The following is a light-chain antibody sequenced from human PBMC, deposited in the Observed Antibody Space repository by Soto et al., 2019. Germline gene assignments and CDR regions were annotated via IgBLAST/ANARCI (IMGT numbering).Light chain of an antibody. Sequence: QSALTQPASVSGSPGQSITISCTGTSSDIGAYNYVSWYQQHPGTAPKLMIYEVSNRPSGVSNRFSGSKSGNTASLTISGLQAADEANYYCFSYTSRALWVFGGGTKLTVL. CDR1: SSDIGAYNY. CDR3: FSYTSRALWV. J-gene: IGLJ3*02. V-gene: IGLV2-14*01. CDR2: EVS.